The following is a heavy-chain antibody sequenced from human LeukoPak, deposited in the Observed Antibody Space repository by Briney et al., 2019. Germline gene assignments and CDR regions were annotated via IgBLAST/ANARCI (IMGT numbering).Heavy chain of an antibody. Sequence: PGRSLRLSCAASGFTFSSYGMHWVRQAPGKGLEWVAVISYDGSNKYYADSVKGRFTISRDNSKNTLYLQMNSLRAEDTAVYYCARVRGWIVVVTNDAFDIWGQGTMVTVSS. CDR1: GFTFSSYG. D-gene: IGHD3-22*01. CDR2: ISYDGSNK. CDR3: ARVRGWIVVVTNDAFDI. V-gene: IGHV3-30*03. J-gene: IGHJ3*02.